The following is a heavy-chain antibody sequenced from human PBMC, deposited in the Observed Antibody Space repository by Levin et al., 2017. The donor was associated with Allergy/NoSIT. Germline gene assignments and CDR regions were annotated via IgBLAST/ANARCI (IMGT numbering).Heavy chain of an antibody. V-gene: IGHV1-69*06. Sequence: SVKVSCKASGGTFSSYAISWVRQAPGQGLEWMGGIIPIFGTANYAQKFQGRVTITADKSTSTAYMELSSLRSEDTAVYYCARGAASCTGGVCHPNQYYYYYYMDVWGKGTTVTVSS. J-gene: IGHJ6*03. CDR1: GGTFSSYA. CDR2: IIPIFGTA. D-gene: IGHD2-8*02. CDR3: ARGAASCTGGVCHPNQYYYYYYMDV.